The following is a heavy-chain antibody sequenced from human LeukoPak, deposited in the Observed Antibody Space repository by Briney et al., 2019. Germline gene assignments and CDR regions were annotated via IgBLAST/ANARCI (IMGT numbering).Heavy chain of an antibody. V-gene: IGHV4-38-2*02. D-gene: IGHD3-3*01. J-gene: IGHJ4*02. CDR2: IYHSGST. Sequence: PSETLSLTCTVSGYSISSGYYWGWIRQPPGKGLEWIGSIYHSGSTYYNPSLKSRVTISVDTSKNQFSLKLSSVTAADTAVYHCARVIRPRITIFGVVIEGFDYWGQGTLVTVSS. CDR3: ARVIRPRITIFGVVIEGFDY. CDR1: GYSISSGYY.